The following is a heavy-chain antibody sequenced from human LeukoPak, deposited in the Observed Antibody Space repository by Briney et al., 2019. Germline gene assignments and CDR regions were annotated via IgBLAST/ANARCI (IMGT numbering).Heavy chain of an antibody. CDR1: GGTFSSYA. V-gene: IGHV1-69*05. J-gene: IGHJ4*02. CDR2: IIPIFGTA. Sequence: KVSCKASGGTFSSYAISWVRQAPGQGLEWMGGIIPIFGTANYAQKFQGRVTITTGESTSTAYMELSSLRSEDTAVYYCARANYYDSSGYYYRGDYFDYWGQGTLVTVSS. D-gene: IGHD3-22*01. CDR3: ARANYYDSSGYYYRGDYFDY.